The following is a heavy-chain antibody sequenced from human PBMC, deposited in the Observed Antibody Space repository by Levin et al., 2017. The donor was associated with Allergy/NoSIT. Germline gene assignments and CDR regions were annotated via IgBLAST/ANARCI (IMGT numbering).Heavy chain of an antibody. CDR1: GGSISSYH. V-gene: IGHV4-59*08. CDR3: ASLGYCPTTRCYPDY. J-gene: IGHJ4*02. Sequence: PSETLSLTCTVSGGSISSYHWSWIRQPPGEGLEWIGYISNSGRTYCTPFLSLLLTISLDTSKSQFSLKLSSVTAADTAVFYCASLGYCPTTRCYPDYWGQGTLVTVSS. D-gene: IGHD2-2*03. CDR2: ISNSGRT.